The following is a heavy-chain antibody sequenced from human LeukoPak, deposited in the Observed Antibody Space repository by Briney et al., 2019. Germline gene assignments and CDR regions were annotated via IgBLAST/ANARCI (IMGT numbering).Heavy chain of an antibody. D-gene: IGHD6-13*01. CDR2: IYYSGST. Sequence: SETLSLTCTVSGGSISSNYWSWIRQPPGKGLEWIGYIYYSGSTNYNPSLKSRVTISVDTSKNQFSLKLSSVTAADTALYYCARSRGYFDYWGQGTLVTVSS. J-gene: IGHJ4*02. CDR3: ARSRGYFDY. V-gene: IGHV4-59*01. CDR1: GGSISSNY.